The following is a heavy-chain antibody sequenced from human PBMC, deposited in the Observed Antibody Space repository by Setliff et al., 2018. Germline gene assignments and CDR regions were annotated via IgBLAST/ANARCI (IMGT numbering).Heavy chain of an antibody. J-gene: IGHJ4*02. D-gene: IGHD6-25*01. Sequence: GGSLRLSCAASGFTFSGFSMHWVRQAPGKGLEWVSRIHSDGTTTAYADSVKGRFTISRDNAKNTLYLQMNSLRAEDTAVYYCARGNSGGDYWGQGTLVTVSS. CDR2: IHSDGTTT. V-gene: IGHV3-74*01. CDR1: GFTFSGFS. CDR3: ARGNSGGDY.